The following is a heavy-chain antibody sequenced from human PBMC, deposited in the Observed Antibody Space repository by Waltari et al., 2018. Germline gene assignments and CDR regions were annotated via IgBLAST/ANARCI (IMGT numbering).Heavy chain of an antibody. CDR3: AKGSRLDGYTYG. Sequence: QVQLVESGGGVVQPGGSLRLSCAASGFTFSSYGMHWVRQAPGKGLEWVAFIRYDGSNKDYADSVKGRFTIARDNSKNTLYLQMNSLRAEDTAVYYCAKGSRLDGYTYGWGQGTLVTVSS. CDR1: GFTFSSYG. V-gene: IGHV3-30*02. CDR2: IRYDGSNK. D-gene: IGHD5-12*01. J-gene: IGHJ4*02.